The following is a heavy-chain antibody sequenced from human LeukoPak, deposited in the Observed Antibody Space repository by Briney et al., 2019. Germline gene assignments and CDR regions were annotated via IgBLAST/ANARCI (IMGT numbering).Heavy chain of an antibody. Sequence: ASVKVSCKASGYTFTGYYMHWVRQAPGQGLEWMGWVNPNSGGTNYAQKFQGRVTMTRDTSISTAYMELSRLRSDDTAVYYCARGEEWEPYYFDYWGQGTLVTVSS. V-gene: IGHV1-2*02. CDR2: VNPNSGGT. CDR3: ARGEEWEPYYFDY. J-gene: IGHJ4*02. D-gene: IGHD1-26*01. CDR1: GYTFTGYY.